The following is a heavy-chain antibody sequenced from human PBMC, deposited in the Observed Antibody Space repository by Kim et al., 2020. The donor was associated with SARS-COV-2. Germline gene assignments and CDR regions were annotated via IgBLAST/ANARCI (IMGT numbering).Heavy chain of an antibody. D-gene: IGHD6-13*01. V-gene: IGHV3-64D*06. J-gene: IGHJ6*02. Sequence: GGSLRLSCSASGFTFSSYAMHWVRQAPGKGLEYVSAISSNGGSTYYADSVKGRFIISRDNSKNTLYLQMSSLRAEDTAVYYCVKGGIYDIAAAGNYYYYGMDVWGQGTTVTVSS. CDR1: GFTFSSYA. CDR3: VKGGIYDIAAAGNYYYYGMDV. CDR2: ISSNGGST.